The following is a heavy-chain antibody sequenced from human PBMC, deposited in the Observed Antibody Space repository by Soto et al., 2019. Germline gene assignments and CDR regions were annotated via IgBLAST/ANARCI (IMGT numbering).Heavy chain of an antibody. CDR2: INVANGNT. Sequence: GASVKVSCKASGYAFSRYAIHWVRQAPGQGLEWMAWINVANGNTKFSEKFQGRVTITRDTSASTVYMEMSSLRSEDTAVYYCARGIDYNFWSGYYNYFDYWGQGPLVTVSS. D-gene: IGHD3-3*01. CDR3: ARGIDYNFWSGYYNYFDY. J-gene: IGHJ4*02. CDR1: GYAFSRYA. V-gene: IGHV1-3*01.